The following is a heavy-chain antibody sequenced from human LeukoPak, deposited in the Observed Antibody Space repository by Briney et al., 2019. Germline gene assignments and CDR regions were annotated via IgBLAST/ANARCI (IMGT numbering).Heavy chain of an antibody. CDR3: ATARSNERGDSPCGY. CDR2: INPNSGGT. CDR1: GYTFTGYY. J-gene: IGHJ4*02. D-gene: IGHD1-1*01. V-gene: IGHV1-2*02. Sequence: ASVKVSCKASGYTFTGYYIHWVRQAPGQGLEWMGWINPNSGGTNYAQKFQGRVTMTRDTSISTAYMELSSLRSDDTAVYYCATARSNERGDSPCGYWGQGTLVTVSS.